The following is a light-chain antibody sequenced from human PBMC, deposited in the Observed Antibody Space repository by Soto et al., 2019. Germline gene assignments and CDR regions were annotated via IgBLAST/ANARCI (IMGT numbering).Light chain of an antibody. CDR1: HSVGNN. CDR3: QQHAHWPLT. CDR2: EAS. Sequence: EIVLTQSPATLSLSPGERATLSCRASHSVGNNLAWYQQKPGQAPGLLIYEASTRATGIPARFSGSGSGTDFTLTISSLEPEDFAVYYCQQHAHWPLTFGGGTKVEIK. V-gene: IGKV3-11*01. J-gene: IGKJ4*01.